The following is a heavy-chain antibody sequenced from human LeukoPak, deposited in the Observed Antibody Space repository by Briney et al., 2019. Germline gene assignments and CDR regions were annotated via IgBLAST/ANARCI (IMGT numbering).Heavy chain of an antibody. J-gene: IGHJ5*02. V-gene: IGHV4-34*01. CDR1: GGSFSGYY. CDR3: ARESSTIFGVVIGFDP. D-gene: IGHD3-3*01. CDR2: INHSGST. Sequence: SETLSLTCAVYGGSFSGYYWSWIRLPPGKGLEWMGEINHSGSTNYNPSLKSRVTISVDTSKDQCSLTLSSVTAADKAVYYGARESSTIFGVVIGFDPWGQGTLVTVSS.